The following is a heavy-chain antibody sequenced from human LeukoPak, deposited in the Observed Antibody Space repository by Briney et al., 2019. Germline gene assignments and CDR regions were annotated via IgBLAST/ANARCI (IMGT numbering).Heavy chain of an antibody. V-gene: IGHV3-33*01. J-gene: IGHJ5*02. CDR2: IWYDGSNK. CDR1: GFTFSSYG. D-gene: IGHD5/OR15-5a*01. CDR3: ASAVIVSDNWFDP. Sequence: GRSLRLSCAASGFTFSSYGMHWVRQAPGKGLEWVAVIWYDGSNKYYADSVKGRFTISRDNSKNTLYLQMNSLRAEDTAVYYCASAVIVSDNWFDPRGQGTLVTVSS.